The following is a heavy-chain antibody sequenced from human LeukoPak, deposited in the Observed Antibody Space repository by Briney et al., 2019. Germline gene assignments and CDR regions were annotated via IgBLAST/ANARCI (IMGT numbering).Heavy chain of an antibody. V-gene: IGHV4-59*01. D-gene: IGHD3-22*01. CDR3: ARGPYYYDSSGYSSLDY. CDR1: GGSISSYY. J-gene: IGHJ4*02. CDR2: IYYSGST. Sequence: PSETLSLTCTVSGGSISSYYWSWIRQPPGKGLEWIGYIYYSGSTNYNPSLKSRVTISVDTSKNQFSLKVNSVAAADTAVYYCARGPYYYDSSGYSSLDYWGQGTLVTVSS.